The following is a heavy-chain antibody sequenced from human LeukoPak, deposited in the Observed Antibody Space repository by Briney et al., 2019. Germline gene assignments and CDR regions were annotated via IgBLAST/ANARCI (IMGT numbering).Heavy chain of an antibody. J-gene: IGHJ4*02. CDR2: IIPIFVTT. CDR1: GDTFSRHA. V-gene: IGHV1-69*05. Sequence: GASVKVSCKSSGDTFSRHAINWVRQAPGQGLEWMGRIIPIFVTTNYAQKFQGRVTITTDESTGTAYMELSSLRAEDTAVYYCAKDFGPYGSGSYYNPLFDYWGQGTLVTVSS. CDR3: AKDFGPYGSGSYYNPLFDY. D-gene: IGHD3-10*01.